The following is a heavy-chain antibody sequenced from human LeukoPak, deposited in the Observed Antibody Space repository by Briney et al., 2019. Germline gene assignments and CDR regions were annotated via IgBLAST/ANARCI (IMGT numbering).Heavy chain of an antibody. CDR2: INPSGSST. D-gene: IGHD1-20*01. J-gene: IGHJ4*02. V-gene: IGHV1-46*01. Sequence: GASVKVSCKASGYSFTSYYMHWVRQAPGQGLEWMGLINPSGSSTTYAQKFQGRVTMTRNTSISTAYMELSSLRSEDTAVYYCARDQGYNWNGFDYWGQGTLVTVSS. CDR3: ARDQGYNWNGFDY. CDR1: GYSFTSYY.